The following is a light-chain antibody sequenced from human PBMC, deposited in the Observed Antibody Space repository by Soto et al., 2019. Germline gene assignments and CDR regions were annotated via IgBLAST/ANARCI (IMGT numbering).Light chain of an antibody. CDR3: SSQAVSSTLV. CDR2: DVS. CDR1: SSDIGGYNY. V-gene: IGLV2-14*01. Sequence: QSVLTQPASVSGSPGQSITISCTGTSSDIGGYNYVSWYQQHPGKAPKLMIYDVSNRPSGVSNRFSGSKFGNTASLTISGLQAEDEADYYCSSQAVSSTLVFGGGTKLTVL. J-gene: IGLJ2*01.